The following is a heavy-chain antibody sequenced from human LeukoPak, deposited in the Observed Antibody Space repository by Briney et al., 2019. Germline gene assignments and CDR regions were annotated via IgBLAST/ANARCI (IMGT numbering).Heavy chain of an antibody. V-gene: IGHV3-30*03. CDR1: GFTFSIYS. CDR3: ARDTQYYYDSSGYLYYYYYYMDV. J-gene: IGHJ6*03. CDR2: ISYDGSSK. Sequence: PGGSLRLSCAASGFTFSIYSMDWVRQAPGKGLEWVAVISYDGSSKYYADSVKGRFTISRDNSKNTLYLQMNSLRAEDTAVYYCARDTQYYYDSSGYLYYYYYYMDVWGKGTTVTVSS. D-gene: IGHD3-22*01.